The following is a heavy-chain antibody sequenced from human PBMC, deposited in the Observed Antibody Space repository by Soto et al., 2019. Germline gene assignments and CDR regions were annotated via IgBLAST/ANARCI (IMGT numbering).Heavy chain of an antibody. V-gene: IGHV5-51*01. Sequence: GESLKISCQGAGYSFPSYWIGWVRQMPGKDLEWMGIIYPGYSDTRYSPSFQGQVTISADKSLRTAYLQWTSLKASDTALYYCARTRSFTLGFYYDGMDVWGQGTTVTVSS. D-gene: IGHD6-6*01. CDR1: GYSFPSYW. CDR3: ARTRSFTLGFYYDGMDV. J-gene: IGHJ6*02. CDR2: IYPGYSDT.